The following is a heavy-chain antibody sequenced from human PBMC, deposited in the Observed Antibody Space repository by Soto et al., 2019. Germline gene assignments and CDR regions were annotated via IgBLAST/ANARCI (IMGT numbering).Heavy chain of an antibody. V-gene: IGHV1-69*12. J-gene: IGHJ4*02. CDR3: ARDGITGTTYVQFAY. D-gene: IGHD1-7*01. CDR1: GGTFSSYA. Sequence: QVQLVQSGAEVKKPGSSVKVSCKASGGTFSSYAISWVRQAPGQGLEWMGGIIPIFGTANYAQKFQGRVTITADESTSTDYMELSSLRSEDTAVYYCARDGITGTTYVQFAYWGQGTLVTVSS. CDR2: IIPIFGTA.